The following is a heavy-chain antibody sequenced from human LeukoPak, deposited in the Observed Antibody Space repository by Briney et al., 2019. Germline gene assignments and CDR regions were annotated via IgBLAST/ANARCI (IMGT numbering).Heavy chain of an antibody. CDR2: ISYDGSNK. J-gene: IGHJ4*02. CDR3: AKVTRNSSGWD. CDR1: GFTFRSYG. D-gene: IGHD6-19*01. Sequence: PGGSLRLSCAASGFTFRSYGMHWVRQAPGKGLEWVAVISYDGSNKYYADSVKGRFTISRDNSKNTLYLQMNSLRAEDTAVYYCAKVTRNSSGWDWGQGTLVTVSS. V-gene: IGHV3-30*18.